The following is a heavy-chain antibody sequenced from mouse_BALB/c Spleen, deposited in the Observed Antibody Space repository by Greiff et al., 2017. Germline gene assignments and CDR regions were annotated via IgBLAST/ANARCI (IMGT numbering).Heavy chain of an antibody. CDR2: IWAGGST. CDR3: AREGPYDGYYPFAY. V-gene: IGHV2-9*02. J-gene: IGHJ3*01. Sequence: VKLQESGPGLVAPSQSLSITCTVSGFSLTSYGVHWVRQPPGKGLEWLGVIWAGGSTNYNSALMSRLSISKDNSKSQVFLKMNSLQTDDTAMYYCAREGPYDGYYPFAYWGQGTLVTVSA. D-gene: IGHD2-3*01. CDR1: GFSLTSYG.